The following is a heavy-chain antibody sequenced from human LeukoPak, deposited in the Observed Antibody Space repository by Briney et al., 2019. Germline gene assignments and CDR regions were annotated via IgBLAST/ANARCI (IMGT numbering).Heavy chain of an antibody. Sequence: SETLSLTCTVSGYSISSGYYWGWIRQPPGKGLEWIGSIYHSGSTYYNPSLKSRVTISVDTSKSQFSLKLRSVTAADTAVYYCARGLYGDCFDYWGQGTLVTVSS. J-gene: IGHJ4*02. D-gene: IGHD4-17*01. CDR2: IYHSGST. CDR3: ARGLYGDCFDY. V-gene: IGHV4-38-2*02. CDR1: GYSISSGYY.